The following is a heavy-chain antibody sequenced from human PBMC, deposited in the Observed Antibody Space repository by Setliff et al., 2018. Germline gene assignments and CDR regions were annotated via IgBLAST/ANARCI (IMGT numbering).Heavy chain of an antibody. CDR2: IKEDGSEK. D-gene: IGHD3-9*01. Sequence: GGSLRLSCAASRFTFSNYWMSWVRQAPGKGLEWVAKIKEDGSEKYYVDSVKGRFTISRDNAKNALDLQMDSLRAEDTAVYYCAKHGAYNDFLTGYNFYYDMDVWGQGTTVTVSS. J-gene: IGHJ6*02. CDR3: AKHGAYNDFLTGYNFYYDMDV. V-gene: IGHV3-7*03. CDR1: RFTFSNYW.